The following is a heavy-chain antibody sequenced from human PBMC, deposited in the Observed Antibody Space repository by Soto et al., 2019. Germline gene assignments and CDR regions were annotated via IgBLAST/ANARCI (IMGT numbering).Heavy chain of an antibody. V-gene: IGHV3-23*01. D-gene: IGHD1-1*01. CDR2: VSASGLNT. CDR3: AKDRPRMTSGYFFDY. CDR1: GFTFSTYA. Sequence: EVQLLESGGKLVQPGGSLTLSCAASGFTFSTYAMAWVRQAPGKGLEWVSGVSASGLNTDYADPVKGRFYISRDNSKNTVSLHMNSLRADDTALYYFAKDRPRMTSGYFFDYWGLVTPVTVSS. J-gene: IGHJ4*02.